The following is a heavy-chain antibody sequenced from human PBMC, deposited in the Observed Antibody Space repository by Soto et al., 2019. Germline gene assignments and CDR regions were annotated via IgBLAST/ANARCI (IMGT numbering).Heavy chain of an antibody. V-gene: IGHV3-13*04. CDR2: IGTAGDT. Sequence: EVQLVESGGGLVQPGGSLRLSCSASGFTFSSYDMHWVRQGPGKGLEWVSAIGTAGDTNYAGSVKGRFTISRENAKNSLYLQMNSLRAGDTAISVCARAIGPTLVDDWGQGTLVTVSS. CDR3: ARAIGPTLVDD. D-gene: IGHD3-22*01. CDR1: GFTFSSYD. J-gene: IGHJ4*02.